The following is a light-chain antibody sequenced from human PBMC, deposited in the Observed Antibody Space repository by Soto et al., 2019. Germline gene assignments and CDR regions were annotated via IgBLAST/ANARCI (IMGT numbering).Light chain of an antibody. J-gene: IGKJ2*01. CDR3: QQYYSTPSYT. CDR1: RSVLYSSNNKNY. Sequence: DIVMTQSPDSLAVSLGERATINCKSSRSVLYSSNNKNYLAWYQQKPGQPPKLLIYWASTRGSGVPDRFSGSGSGTDFTLTISSLQAEDVAVYYCQQYYSTPSYTLGQGTKLEIK. CDR2: WAS. V-gene: IGKV4-1*01.